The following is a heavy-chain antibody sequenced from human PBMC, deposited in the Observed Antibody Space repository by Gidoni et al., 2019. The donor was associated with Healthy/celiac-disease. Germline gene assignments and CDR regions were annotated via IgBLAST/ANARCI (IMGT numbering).Heavy chain of an antibody. Sequence: EVPLLESGGGLVQPGGSLRLPCAASGFTFSSYAMSGVRQAPGKGLEWVAGISGSGGRTYYADSVKGRFTISRDNSKNTLYLQMNSLRAEDTAVYYCAKDLAVGSTMVRGLMDYWGQGTLVTVSS. J-gene: IGHJ4*02. CDR2: ISGSGGRT. CDR3: AKDLAVGSTMVRGLMDY. D-gene: IGHD3-10*01. V-gene: IGHV3-23*01. CDR1: GFTFSSYA.